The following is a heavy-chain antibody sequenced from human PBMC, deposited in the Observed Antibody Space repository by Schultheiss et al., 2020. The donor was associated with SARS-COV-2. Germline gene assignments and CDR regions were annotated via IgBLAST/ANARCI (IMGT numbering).Heavy chain of an antibody. CDR1: GFTFSSYA. CDR3: ASREGGPSGY. CDR2: ISYDGSNK. V-gene: IGHV3-30-3*01. Sequence: GESLKISCAASGFTFSSYAMHWVRQAPGKGLEWVAVISYDGSNKYYADSVKGRFTISRDNSKNTLFLQINSLRAEDTAVYYCASREGGPSGYWGQGTLVTVSS. J-gene: IGHJ4*02. D-gene: IGHD2-15*01.